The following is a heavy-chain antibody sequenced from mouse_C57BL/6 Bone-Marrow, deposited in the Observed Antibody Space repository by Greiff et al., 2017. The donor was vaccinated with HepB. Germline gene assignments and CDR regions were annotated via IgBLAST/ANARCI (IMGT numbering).Heavy chain of an antibody. Sequence: EVQRVESGPELVKPGASVKMSCKASGYTFTDYNMHWVKQSHGKSLEWIGYINPNNGGTSYNQKFKGKATLTVNKSSSTAYMELRSLTSEDSAVYYCARRVLLHYFDYWGQGTTLTVSS. CDR2: INPNNGGT. D-gene: IGHD2-14*01. CDR1: GYTFTDYN. V-gene: IGHV1-22*01. CDR3: ARRVLLHYFDY. J-gene: IGHJ2*01.